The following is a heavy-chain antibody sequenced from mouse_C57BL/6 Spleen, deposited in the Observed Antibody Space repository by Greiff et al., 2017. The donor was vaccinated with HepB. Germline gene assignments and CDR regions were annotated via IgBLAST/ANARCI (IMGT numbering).Heavy chain of an antibody. CDR2: ISYDGSN. V-gene: IGHV3-6*01. J-gene: IGHJ1*03. CDR1: GYSITSGYY. D-gene: IGHD1-1*01. CDR3: ARDEGYGSSWGYFDV. Sequence: EVKLVESGPGLVKPSQSLSLTCSVTGYSITSGYYWNWIRQFPGNKLEWMGYISYDGSNNYNPSLKNRISITRDTSKNQFFLKLNSVTTEDTATYYCARDEGYGSSWGYFDVWGTGTTVTVSS.